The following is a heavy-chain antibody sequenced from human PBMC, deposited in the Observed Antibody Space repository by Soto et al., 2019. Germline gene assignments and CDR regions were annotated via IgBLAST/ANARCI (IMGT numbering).Heavy chain of an antibody. CDR1: GFTFSSYW. CDR3: AIEVRSSNQFDH. Sequence: VGSLRLSCAASGFTFSSYWMHWVRQAPGKGLVWVSRINSDGSSTSYADSVKGRFTISRDNAKNTLYLQMNSLRAEDTAVYYCAIEVRSSNQFDHWGQGTMVTVSS. V-gene: IGHV3-74*01. CDR2: INSDGSST. J-gene: IGHJ4*02. D-gene: IGHD6-13*01.